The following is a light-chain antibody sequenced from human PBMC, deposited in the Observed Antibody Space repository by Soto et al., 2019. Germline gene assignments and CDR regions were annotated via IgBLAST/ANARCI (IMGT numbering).Light chain of an antibody. CDR2: GAY. CDR3: QQYGSSPPIT. CDR1: QSVSSSY. V-gene: IGKV3-20*01. J-gene: IGKJ5*01. Sequence: EIVLTQSPGTLSLSPVERATLSCRSSQSVSSSYLAWYQQKPGQAHRLIIYGAYSRATGIPDRFSGSGSGTDFTLTISRLEPEDLAVYYCQQYGSSPPITFGQGTRLEIK.